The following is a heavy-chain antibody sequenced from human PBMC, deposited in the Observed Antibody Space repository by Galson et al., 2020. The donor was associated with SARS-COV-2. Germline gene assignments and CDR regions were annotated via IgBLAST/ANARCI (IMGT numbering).Heavy chain of an antibody. Sequence: SGPTLVKPTQTLTLTCTFSGFSLSTSGMCVSWIRQPPGKALEWLALIDWDDDKYYSTSLKTSLTISKDTSKTQVVLTMTNMDPVDTATYYCARTRITMIVGEDWYFDLWGRGTLVTVSS. CDR2: IDWDDDK. V-gene: IGHV2-70*01. CDR3: ARTRITMIVGEDWYFDL. CDR1: GFSLSTSGMC. D-gene: IGHD3-22*01. J-gene: IGHJ2*01.